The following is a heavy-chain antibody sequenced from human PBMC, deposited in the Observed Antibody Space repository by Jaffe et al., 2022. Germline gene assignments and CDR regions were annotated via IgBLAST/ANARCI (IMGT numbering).Heavy chain of an antibody. CDR1: GYSISSGYY. CDR2: IYHSGST. D-gene: IGHD3-10*01. CDR3: ASSRGLWFGELAYFDY. V-gene: IGHV4-38-2*01. J-gene: IGHJ4*02. Sequence: QVQLQESGPGLVKPSETLSLTCAVSGYSISSGYYWGWIRQPPGKGLEWIGSIYHSGSTYYNPSLKSRVTISVDTSKNQFSLKLSSVTAADTAVYYCASSRGLWFGELAYFDYWGQGTLVTVSS.